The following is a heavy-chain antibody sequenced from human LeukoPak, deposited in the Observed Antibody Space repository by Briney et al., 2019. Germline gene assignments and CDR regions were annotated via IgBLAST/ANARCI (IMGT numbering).Heavy chain of an antibody. V-gene: IGHV4-39*01. CDR1: GGSISSSSYY. D-gene: IGHD2/OR15-2a*01. J-gene: IGHJ4*02. CDR3: ARLGFYGLTDY. Sequence: SETLSLTCTVSGGSISSSSYYWGWIRQPPGKGLEWIGSIYYSGSTYYNPSLKSRVTISVDTSKNQFSLKPSSVTAADTAVYYCARLGFYGLTDYWGQGTLVTVSS. CDR2: IYYSGST.